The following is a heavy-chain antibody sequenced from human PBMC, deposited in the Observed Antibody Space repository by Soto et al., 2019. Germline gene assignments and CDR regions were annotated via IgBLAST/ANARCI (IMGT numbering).Heavy chain of an antibody. V-gene: IGHV3-23*01. CDR3: AKAFHDYVDPHDY. CDR2: ITGSGRTT. D-gene: IGHD4-17*01. J-gene: IGHJ4*02. CDR1: GFTFSSHA. Sequence: EVQLLESGGGLVQPGGSLRLSCAASGFTFSSHAMTWVRQAPGKGLDWVSGITGSGRTTYYADSVKGRFTISRDNSKNTVYLQMNSLRAEDTAVYYCAKAFHDYVDPHDYWGQGALVTVSS.